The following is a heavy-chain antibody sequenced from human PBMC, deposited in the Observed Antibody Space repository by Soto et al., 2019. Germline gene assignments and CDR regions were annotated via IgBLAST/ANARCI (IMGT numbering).Heavy chain of an antibody. CDR1: GFTFSSYG. D-gene: IGHD6-13*01. V-gene: IGHV3-30*18. Sequence: GSLRLSCAASGFTFSSYGMHWVRQAPGKGLEWVAVISYDGSNKYYADSVKGRFTISRDNSKNTLYLQMNSLRAEDTAVYYCAKDMGKDSSSWYGGYYYGMDVWGQGTTVTVSS. CDR2: ISYDGSNK. CDR3: AKDMGKDSSSWYGGYYYGMDV. J-gene: IGHJ6*02.